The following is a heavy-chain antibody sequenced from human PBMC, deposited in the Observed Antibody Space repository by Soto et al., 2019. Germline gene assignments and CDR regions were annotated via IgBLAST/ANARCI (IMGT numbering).Heavy chain of an antibody. CDR2: VTGSGSQI. J-gene: IGHJ5*02. V-gene: IGHV3-23*01. CDR1: GFTISTYA. D-gene: IGHD2-21*01. CDR3: AKDAVYRDGLWLMDS. Sequence: GGSLRLSCAASGFTISTYAMTWVRQAPGKGLECVSGVTGSGSQIYYAGSVKGRFTISKDNSKNTLYLQMSSLREEDTALYYCAKDAVYRDGLWLMDSWGQGXLVTVYS.